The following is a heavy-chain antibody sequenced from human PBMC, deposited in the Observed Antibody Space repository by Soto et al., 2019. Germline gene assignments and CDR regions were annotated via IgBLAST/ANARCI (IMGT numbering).Heavy chain of an antibody. CDR2: IIPIFGTA. CDR3: ALICGRSSRRGYCYDMDV. J-gene: IGHJ6*02. Sequence: QVQLVQSGAEVKKPGSSVKVSCKASGGTFSSYAISWVRQAPGQGLEWMGGIIPIFGTANYAQKFQGRVSITADESTSTAYMELSSLRSEDTAVYYCALICGRSSRRGYCYDMDVWGQGTTVTVSS. D-gene: IGHD6-6*01. V-gene: IGHV1-69*01. CDR1: GGTFSSYA.